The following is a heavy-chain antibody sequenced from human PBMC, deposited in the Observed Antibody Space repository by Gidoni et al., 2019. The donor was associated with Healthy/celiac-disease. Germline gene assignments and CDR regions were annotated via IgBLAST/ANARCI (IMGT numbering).Heavy chain of an antibody. Sequence: QVQLVQSGAEVKKPGASVKVSCKASGYTFTGYYMHWVRQAPGQGLEWMGWINPNSGGTNYAQKFQGRVTLTRDTSISTAYMELSRLRSDDTAVYYCAREVAVAGQNDASDIWGQGTMVTVSS. CDR1: GYTFTGYY. CDR3: AREVAVAGQNDASDI. CDR2: INPNSGGT. V-gene: IGHV1-2*02. D-gene: IGHD6-19*01. J-gene: IGHJ3*02.